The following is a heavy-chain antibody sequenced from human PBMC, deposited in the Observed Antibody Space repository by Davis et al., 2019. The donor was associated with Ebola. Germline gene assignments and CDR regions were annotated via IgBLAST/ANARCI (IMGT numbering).Heavy chain of an antibody. V-gene: IGHV3-23*01. CDR1: GFTFSSYA. CDR2: ISGSGGST. CDR3: ARGDCTGGVCPGVDV. J-gene: IGHJ6*02. D-gene: IGHD2-8*02. Sequence: PGGSLRLSCAASGFTFSSYAMSWVRQAPGKGLEWVSTISGSGGSTYYADSVKGRFTISRDNSKNPLYLQMNSLRAEDTAVYDCARGDCTGGVCPGVDVWSQGTTVTVSS.